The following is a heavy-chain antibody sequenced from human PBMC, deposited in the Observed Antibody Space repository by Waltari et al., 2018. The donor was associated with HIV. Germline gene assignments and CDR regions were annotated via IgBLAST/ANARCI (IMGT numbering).Heavy chain of an antibody. CDR3: ARGGGSSGPDAFDI. CDR1: GGSFSGYY. D-gene: IGHD3-3*01. V-gene: IGHV4-34*01. Sequence: QVQLQQWGAGLLKPSETLSLTCAVYGGSFSGYYWSWIRQPPGKGLEWIGEINHSGSTNYNPSLNSRVTRSVDTSKNQFSRKLSSVTAADTAVYYCARGGGSSGPDAFDIWGQGTMVTVSS. J-gene: IGHJ3*02. CDR2: INHSGST.